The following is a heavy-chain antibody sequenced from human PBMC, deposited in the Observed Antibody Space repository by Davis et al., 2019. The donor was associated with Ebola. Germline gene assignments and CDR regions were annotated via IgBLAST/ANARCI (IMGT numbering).Heavy chain of an antibody. CDR2: ISSSGSTI. J-gene: IGHJ4*02. D-gene: IGHD2-15*01. CDR3: ARGVVAATTLRYFDY. CDR1: GFTFSSYE. Sequence: GESLKISCAASGFTFSSYEMNWVRQAPGKGLEWVSYISSSGSTIYYADSVKGRFTISRDNAKNSLCLQMNSLRAEDTAVYYCARGVVAATTLRYFDYWGQGTLVTVSS. V-gene: IGHV3-48*03.